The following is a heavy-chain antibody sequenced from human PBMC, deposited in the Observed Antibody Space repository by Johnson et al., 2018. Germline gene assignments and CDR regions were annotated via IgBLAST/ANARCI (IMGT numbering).Heavy chain of an antibody. J-gene: IGHJ3*02. V-gene: IGHV3-11*01. Sequence: VQLLEAGGGFVKPGGSLRVSCEVSGFTLNAYYMSWIRQAPGKGLEWVSYLGNSGTPISYAASAKGRFTIPRDNAKNSLDLRMNSPRAKDTAVYYCARERCDPVIVGDHNAFDIWGQGTMVTVSS. CDR1: GFTLNAYY. CDR2: LGNSGTPI. D-gene: IGHD1-26*01. CDR3: ARERCDPVIVGDHNAFDI.